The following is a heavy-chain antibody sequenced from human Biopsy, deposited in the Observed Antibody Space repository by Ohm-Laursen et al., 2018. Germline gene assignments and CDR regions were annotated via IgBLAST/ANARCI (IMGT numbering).Heavy chain of an antibody. CDR2: MSPNTGNT. D-gene: IGHD1-26*01. V-gene: IGHV1-8*01. J-gene: IGHJ4*02. CDR3: ARWETTLGRSLDS. CDR1: GYTFTSHD. Sequence: GASVKVSCKASGYTFTSHDINWVRQATGQGLEWMGWMSPNTGNTVYAQRFQDRVTMTSDTSTGTAYMELTSLTSDDTAVYFCARWETTLGRSLDSWGQGTPVAVSS.